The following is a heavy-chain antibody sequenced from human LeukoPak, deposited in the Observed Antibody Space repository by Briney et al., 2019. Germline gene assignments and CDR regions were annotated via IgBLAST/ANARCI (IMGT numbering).Heavy chain of an antibody. CDR2: ISNSGGT. CDR3: ARGGSEGVAAAGTYFDY. CDR1: GGSISSYH. J-gene: IGHJ4*02. D-gene: IGHD6-13*01. V-gene: IGHV4-59*12. Sequence: SETLSLTCSVSGGSISSYHWSWIRQPPGKGLEWIGYISNSGGTNYNPSLKSRVTISVDTSKNQFSLKLSSVTAADTAVYYCARGGSEGVAAAGTYFDYWGQGTLVTVSS.